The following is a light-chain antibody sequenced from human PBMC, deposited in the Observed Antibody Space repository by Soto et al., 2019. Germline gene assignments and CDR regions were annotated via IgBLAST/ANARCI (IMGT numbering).Light chain of an antibody. V-gene: IGLV2-14*01. CDR2: GVS. CDR3: ISYTGSSTSYV. J-gene: IGLJ1*01. CDR1: RSDIGSYNY. Sequence: QSALTQPASVSGSPGQSITISCSGTRSDIGSYNYVAWYQQFPGKTPKILIYGVSNRPSGVSSRFSGSKSGNTASLTISGLQAEDAADYYCISYTGSSTSYVFGSGTKLTV.